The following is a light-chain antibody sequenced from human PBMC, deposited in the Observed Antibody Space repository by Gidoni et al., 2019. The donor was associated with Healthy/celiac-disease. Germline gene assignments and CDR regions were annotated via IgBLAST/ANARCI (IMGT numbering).Light chain of an antibody. CDR2: DAS. CDR1: QDISNY. Sequence: SASVRDRVTITCQASQDISNYLNWYQQKPGKAPKLLIYDASNLETEVPSRFSGSGSGTDFTFTISSLQPEDIATYYCQQGTFGGGTKVEIK. CDR3: QQGT. V-gene: IGKV1-33*01. J-gene: IGKJ4*01.